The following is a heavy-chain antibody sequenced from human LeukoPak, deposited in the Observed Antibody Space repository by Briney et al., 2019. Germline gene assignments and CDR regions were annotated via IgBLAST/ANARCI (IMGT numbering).Heavy chain of an antibody. V-gene: IGHV3-53*01. D-gene: IGHD6-19*01. Sequence: GGSLRLSCAASGFTFSSYDMSWVRQAPGKALEWVSVIYSGGTTYYADSVQGRFTISRDNSKNTLYLQMNSLRAEDTAVYYCARDSASGWYHANWGQGTLVTVSS. CDR3: ARDSASGWYHAN. J-gene: IGHJ4*02. CDR1: GFTFSSYD. CDR2: IYSGGTT.